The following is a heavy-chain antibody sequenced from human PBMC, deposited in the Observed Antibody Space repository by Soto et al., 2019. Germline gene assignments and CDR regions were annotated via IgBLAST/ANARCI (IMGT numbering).Heavy chain of an antibody. D-gene: IGHD6-13*01. J-gene: IGHJ4*02. V-gene: IGHV3-7*01. CDR1: GFTFSTYW. CDR2: IKQDGNEK. CDR3: AKGRVSSSWTYYFDY. Sequence: GGSLRLSCVASGFTFSTYWMSWVRLAPGTGLEWVATIKQDGNEKHYVDSVKGRFAISRDNAENSLYLQMSGLRPDDTAVYYCAKGRVSSSWTYYFDYWGQGTLVTVSS.